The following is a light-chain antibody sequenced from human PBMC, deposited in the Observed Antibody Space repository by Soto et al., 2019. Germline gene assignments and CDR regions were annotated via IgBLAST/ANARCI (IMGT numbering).Light chain of an antibody. CDR3: SAYTARSTLV. CDR1: MRDVGAYNL. J-gene: IGLJ3*02. Sequence: PASVSGSAGQSITISCSGTMRDVGAYNLVSWYQQHPGTAPKLIIYEVRNRPSGISSRFSGSRSGNTASLTISGLQSEDEGDYYFSAYTARSTLVFGGGTKVTVL. V-gene: IGLV2-14*01. CDR2: EVR.